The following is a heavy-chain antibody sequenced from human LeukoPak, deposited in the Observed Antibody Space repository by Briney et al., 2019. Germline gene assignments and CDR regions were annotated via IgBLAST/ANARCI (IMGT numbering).Heavy chain of an antibody. CDR1: GFIFSSYG. Sequence: GRSLRLSCAASGFIFSSYGMHWVRQAPGKGLEWVSYLSYSNTTRYYADSVKGRFTISRDNAKNSLFLHMNSLRAEDTAVYYCTAGGATSFDYWGQGTLVTVSS. V-gene: IGHV3-48*04. J-gene: IGHJ4*02. CDR2: LSYSNTTR. D-gene: IGHD1-26*01. CDR3: TAGGATSFDY.